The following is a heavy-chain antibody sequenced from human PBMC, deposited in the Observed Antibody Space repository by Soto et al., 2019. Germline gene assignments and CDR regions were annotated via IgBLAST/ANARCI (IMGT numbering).Heavy chain of an antibody. Sequence: SETLSLTCTVSGDSFSSGSYYWGWLRQPPGKGLEWIGYIYHSGSTYYTPSLKSRVTISVDRSKNQFSLKLSSVTAADTAVYFCARGSAKKGPFDYWGQGALVTVSS. CDR1: GDSFSSGSYY. J-gene: IGHJ4*02. V-gene: IGHV4-30-2*01. CDR3: ARGSAKKGPFDY. CDR2: IYHSGST. D-gene: IGHD2-15*01.